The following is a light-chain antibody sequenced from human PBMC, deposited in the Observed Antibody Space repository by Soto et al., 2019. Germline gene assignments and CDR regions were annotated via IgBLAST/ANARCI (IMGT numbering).Light chain of an antibody. J-gene: IGLJ3*02. CDR2: STN. V-gene: IGLV8-61*01. CDR1: SGSVSTSYY. CDR3: VLYMGTGISV. Sequence: QTVVTQEPSFSVSPGRTVTLTCGLSSGSVSTSYYPSWYQLTPGQAPRTLIYSTNTRSSGVPIRFSGSILENKAALTITGAQADDESDYYCVLYMGTGISVFGGGTKVTVL.